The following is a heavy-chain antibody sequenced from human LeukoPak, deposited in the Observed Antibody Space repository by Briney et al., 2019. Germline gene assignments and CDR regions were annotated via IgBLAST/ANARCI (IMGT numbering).Heavy chain of an antibody. CDR1: GGTFSSYA. Sequence: ASVKVSCKASGGTFSSYAISWVRQAPGQGLEWMGGIIPIFGTANYAQKFQGRVTITADESTSTAYMELSRLRSDDTAVYYCARAYCSSTSCYTGIDYYYYMDVWGKGTTVTVSS. CDR3: ARAYCSSTSCYTGIDYYYYMDV. D-gene: IGHD2-2*02. CDR2: IIPIFGTA. J-gene: IGHJ6*03. V-gene: IGHV1-69*13.